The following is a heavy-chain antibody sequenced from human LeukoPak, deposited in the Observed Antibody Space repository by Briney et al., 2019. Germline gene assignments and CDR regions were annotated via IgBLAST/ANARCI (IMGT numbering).Heavy chain of an antibody. Sequence: GGSLTLSCATSGFTFSSCVMTWFRQAPGKGLEWVSSISGSGGSTYHADSVKGRFTISRDNSMNTVYLQMNSLRADDTAVYYCAKRDCSGPHCYGFDYWGQGTLVTVSS. D-gene: IGHD2-15*01. V-gene: IGHV3-23*01. CDR2: ISGSGGST. J-gene: IGHJ4*02. CDR1: GFTFSSCV. CDR3: AKRDCSGPHCYGFDY.